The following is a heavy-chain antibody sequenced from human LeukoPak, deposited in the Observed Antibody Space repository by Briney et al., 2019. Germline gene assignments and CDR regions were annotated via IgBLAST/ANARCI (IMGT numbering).Heavy chain of an antibody. D-gene: IGHD6-25*01. V-gene: IGHV3-74*01. Sequence: GGSLRLSCAASGFTFSSWWMYWVRQVPGEVLVWVSRINTDGTITTYADSVKGRFTISRDNAKSTLYLQMNNLRAEDTAVYYCIRVAAYYFDQWGQGTLVTVSS. J-gene: IGHJ4*02. CDR2: INTDGTIT. CDR1: GFTFSSWW. CDR3: IRVAAYYFDQ.